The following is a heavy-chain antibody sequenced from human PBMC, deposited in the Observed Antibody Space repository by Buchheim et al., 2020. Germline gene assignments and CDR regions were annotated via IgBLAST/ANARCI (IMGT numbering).Heavy chain of an antibody. CDR3: ARDETYSSGWYY. CDR1: GGSLSSGSYY. J-gene: IGHJ4*02. D-gene: IGHD6-19*01. V-gene: IGHV4-61*02. Sequence: QVQLQESGPGLVKPSQTLSLTCTVSGGSLSSGSYYWSWIRQPAGKGLEWIGRIYTSGSTNYNPSLKSRVTISVDTAKKQFSLKLSSVTAADTAVYYCARDETYSSGWYYWGQGTL. CDR2: IYTSGST.